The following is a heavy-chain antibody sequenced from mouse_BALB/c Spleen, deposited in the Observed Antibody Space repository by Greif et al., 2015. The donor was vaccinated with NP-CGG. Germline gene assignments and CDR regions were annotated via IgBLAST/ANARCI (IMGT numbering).Heavy chain of an antibody. Sequence: EPGAELVRPGSSVKISCKASGYAFSSYWMHWVKQRPGQGLEWIGQIYPGDGDTNYNGKFKGKATLTADKSSSTAYMQLSSLTSEDSAVYFWAREDYGTRYFDVWGAGTTVTVSS. CDR3: AREDYGTRYFDV. D-gene: IGHD1-1*01. J-gene: IGHJ1*01. CDR1: GYAFSSYW. CDR2: IYPGDGDT. V-gene: IGHV1-80*01.